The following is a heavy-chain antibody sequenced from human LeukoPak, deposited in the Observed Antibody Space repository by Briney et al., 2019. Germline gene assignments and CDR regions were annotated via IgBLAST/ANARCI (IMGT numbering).Heavy chain of an antibody. CDR3: ARNMAGSSYYYYYGMDV. CDR2: INAGNGNT. Sequence: ASVKVSCKASGYTFTSYAMHWVRQAPGQRLEWMGWINAGNGNTKYSQKFQGRVTITRDTSASTAYMELSSLRSEDTAVYYCARNMAGSSYYYYYGMDVWGQGTTVTVSS. J-gene: IGHJ6*02. CDR1: GYTFTSYA. V-gene: IGHV1-3*01. D-gene: IGHD6-19*01.